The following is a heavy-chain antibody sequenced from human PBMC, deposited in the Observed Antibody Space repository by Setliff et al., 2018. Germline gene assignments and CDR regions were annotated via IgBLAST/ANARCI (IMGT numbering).Heavy chain of an antibody. Sequence: GGSLRLSCAASGFTFSSYWMSWVRQAPGKGLEWVANIKQDGSEKYYVDSVRGRFTISRDTAKNSLYLQMNSQRAEDTAVYYCARDQSYRMDVWGQGTTVTVSS. J-gene: IGHJ6*02. CDR1: GFTFSSYW. CDR3: ARDQSYRMDV. V-gene: IGHV3-7*01. CDR2: IKQDGSEK.